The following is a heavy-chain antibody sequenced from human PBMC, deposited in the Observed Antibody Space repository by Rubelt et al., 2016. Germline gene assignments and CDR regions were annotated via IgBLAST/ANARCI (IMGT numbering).Heavy chain of an antibody. Sequence: QVQLQQWGAGLLKPSETLSLPCGVYVGSFSGYYWSWIRQPPGRGLEWIGSMYHSGSTYYNPSLKSGVTISVDTSKNQFSLERCVVTAAYTAVYYCARGNYDFWSGYSYYFDYWGQGTLVTVSS. J-gene: IGHJ4*02. CDR3: ARGNYDFWSGYSYYFDY. V-gene: IGHV4-34*01. D-gene: IGHD3-3*01. CDR1: VGSFSGYY. CDR2: MYHSGST.